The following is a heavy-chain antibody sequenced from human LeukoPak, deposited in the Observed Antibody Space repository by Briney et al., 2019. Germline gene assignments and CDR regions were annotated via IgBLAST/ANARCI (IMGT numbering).Heavy chain of an antibody. CDR2: IYYSGST. Sequence: SETLSLTCTVSGGSISSGGYYWSWIRQHPGKGLEWIGYIYYSGSTYYNPSFKSRVTISVDTSKNQFSLKLSSVTAADTAVYYCASLSSYCSSTSCYFGAFDIWGQGTMVTVSS. CDR3: ASLSSYCSSTSCYFGAFDI. CDR1: GGSISSGGYY. V-gene: IGHV4-31*03. J-gene: IGHJ3*02. D-gene: IGHD2-2*01.